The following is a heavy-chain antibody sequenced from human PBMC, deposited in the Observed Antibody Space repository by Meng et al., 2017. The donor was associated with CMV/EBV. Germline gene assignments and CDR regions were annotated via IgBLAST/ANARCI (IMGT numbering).Heavy chain of an antibody. V-gene: IGHV3-30-3*01. Sequence: GESLKISCAASGFTFSSYAMHWVRQAPGKGLEWVAVISYDGSNKYYADSVKGRFTISRDNSKNTLYLKMNSLRAEDTAVYYCARERLLRWGGAFDIWGQGTMVTVSS. CDR3: ARERLLRWGGAFDI. CDR1: GFTFSSYA. CDR2: ISYDGSNK. D-gene: IGHD2-21*01. J-gene: IGHJ3*02.